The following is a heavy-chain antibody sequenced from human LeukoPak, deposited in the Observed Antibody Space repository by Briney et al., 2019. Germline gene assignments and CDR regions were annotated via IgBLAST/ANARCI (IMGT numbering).Heavy chain of an antibody. V-gene: IGHV1-69*05. Sequence: GASVKVSCRAPGGTFSPHAVSWVRQAPGQGLEWMGGIIPMFGANYAQNFRGRVTITTDESTSTAYMELSSLRSEDTAVYFCVRMSVIGPSQFDFWGQGTLVTVSS. CDR1: GGTFSPHA. D-gene: IGHD2-21*01. J-gene: IGHJ4*02. CDR3: VRMSVIGPSQFDF. CDR2: IIPMFGA.